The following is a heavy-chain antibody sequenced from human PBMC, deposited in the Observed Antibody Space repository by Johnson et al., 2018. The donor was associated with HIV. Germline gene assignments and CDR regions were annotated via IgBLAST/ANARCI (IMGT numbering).Heavy chain of an antibody. D-gene: IGHD5/OR15-5a*01. J-gene: IGHJ3*01. V-gene: IGHV3-30*02. Sequence: QMHLVESGGGVVQPGGSLRLSCAACGFTFSSYGMHWVRQAPGKGLEWVAFIRYDGSNKYYADSVKGRFTISRDNSNNTLYLQMNNLRLEDTAVYLCARGRISVQEVDLRGGGFDVWGQGTMLTVSS. CDR1: GFTFSSYG. CDR2: IRYDGSNK. CDR3: ARGRISVQEVDLRGGGFDV.